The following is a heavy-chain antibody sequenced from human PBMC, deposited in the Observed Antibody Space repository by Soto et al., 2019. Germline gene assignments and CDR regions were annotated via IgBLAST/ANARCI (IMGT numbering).Heavy chain of an antibody. D-gene: IGHD3-10*01. CDR2: VHYTGQT. Sequence: QLQLQESGPGLVKPSETLSLICSVSGVSIGSTNHYWGWICQPPGKGFEWIGIVHYTGQTYYNPSLKSRVTVSVDTSQNQFSLRLTSVTAADTSVYYCARLPDVMVREFYFDSWGQGTLVTVSS. CDR1: GVSIGSTNHY. J-gene: IGHJ4*02. V-gene: IGHV4-39*01. CDR3: ARLPDVMVREFYFDS.